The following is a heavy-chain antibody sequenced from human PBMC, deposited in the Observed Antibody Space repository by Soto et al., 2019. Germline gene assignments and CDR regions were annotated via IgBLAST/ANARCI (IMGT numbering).Heavy chain of an antibody. CDR1: GGSISSYY. CDR2: IYYSGST. CDR3: ARAGVRNTNGVCYDP. Sequence: SETLSLTCTVSGGSISSYYWSWIRQPPGKGLEWIGYIYYSGSTNYNPSLKSRVTISVDTSKNQFSLRLSSVTAADTAVYYCARAGVRNTNGVCYDPWGQGTLVTVSS. D-gene: IGHD2-8*01. J-gene: IGHJ5*02. V-gene: IGHV4-59*01.